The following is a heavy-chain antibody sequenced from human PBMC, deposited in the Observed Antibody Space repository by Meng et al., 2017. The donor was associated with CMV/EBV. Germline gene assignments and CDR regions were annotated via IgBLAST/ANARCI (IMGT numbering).Heavy chain of an antibody. D-gene: IGHD3-3*01. V-gene: IGHV1-69*05. CDR3: ARGYGFWSGPTRTYYYYGMDV. CDR1: GGTFSSYA. J-gene: IGHJ6*02. Sequence: SVKVSCKASGGTFSSYAISWVRQAPGQGLEWMGGIIPIFGTANYAQKFQGRVTITTDESTSTAYMELSSLRSEDTAVYYCARGYGFWSGPTRTYYYYGMDVWGQGTTVTVSS. CDR2: IIPIFGTA.